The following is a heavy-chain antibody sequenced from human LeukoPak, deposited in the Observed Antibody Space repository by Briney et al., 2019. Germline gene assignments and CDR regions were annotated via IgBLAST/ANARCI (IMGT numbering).Heavy chain of an antibody. Sequence: GGSLRLSCAASGFTFSDYYMSWIRQAPGKGLEWVSYISSSGSTKYHADSVKGRFTISRDNAKNSLYLQMNSLRAEDTAVYYCARSAYDSSGYYYSYYFDYWGQGTLVTVSS. CDR2: ISSSGSTK. CDR1: GFTFSDYY. J-gene: IGHJ4*02. D-gene: IGHD3-22*01. CDR3: ARSAYDSSGYYYSYYFDY. V-gene: IGHV3-11*01.